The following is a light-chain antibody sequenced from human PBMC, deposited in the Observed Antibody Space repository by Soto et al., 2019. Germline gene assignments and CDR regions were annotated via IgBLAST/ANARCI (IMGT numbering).Light chain of an antibody. CDR2: DAS. V-gene: IGKV3-11*01. CDR1: QSVSSY. CDR3: QQRINWPPIT. J-gene: IGKJ5*01. Sequence: EIVLTQSPATLSLSPGERTTLSCRASQSVSSYLVWYKQTPGQAPRLLIYDASNRATGIPARFSGSGSGTDFTLTIGSLEPEDFAVYYCQQRINWPPITFGQGTRLEIK.